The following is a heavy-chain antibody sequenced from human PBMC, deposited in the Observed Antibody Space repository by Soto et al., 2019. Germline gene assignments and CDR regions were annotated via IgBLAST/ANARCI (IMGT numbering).Heavy chain of an antibody. Sequence: GGSLRLACAASGFTFSSYAMSWVRQAPGQGLEWVSSISGIDGSTSYANSVKGRFTISRDNSKNTLFLQMNSLRAEDTAVYYCAPFTRDPPLGSIFYWGPATLLTV. V-gene: IGHV3-23*01. CDR1: GFTFSSYA. J-gene: IGHJ4*02. CDR3: APFTRDPPLGSIFY. CDR2: ISGIDGST.